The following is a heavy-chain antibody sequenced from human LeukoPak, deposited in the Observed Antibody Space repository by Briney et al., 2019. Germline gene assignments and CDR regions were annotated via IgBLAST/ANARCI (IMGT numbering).Heavy chain of an antibody. J-gene: IGHJ6*02. CDR2: IWYDGSNK. CDR3: ATLMTKEYYYYGMDV. Sequence: PGGSLRLSCAASGFTFSSYGMHWVRQAPDKGLEWVAVIWYDGSNKYYADSVRGRFTISRDNSKNTLYLQMNSLRAEDTAVYYCATLMTKEYYYYGMDVWGQGTTVTVSS. V-gene: IGHV3-33*01. CDR1: GFTFSSYG.